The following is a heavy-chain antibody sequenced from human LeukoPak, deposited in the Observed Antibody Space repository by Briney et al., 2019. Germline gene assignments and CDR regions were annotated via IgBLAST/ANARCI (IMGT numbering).Heavy chain of an antibody. CDR2: ISHDGNNI. Sequence: GGSLRLSCAASGFTFSRSGMHWVRQAPGKGLEWVAVISHDGNNIDYADTVKGRFTISRDNSKNTLYLQMNSLRPEDTGVYYCATEIRPNDYWGQGTLVTVSS. D-gene: IGHD4-17*01. V-gene: IGHV3-30*03. CDR3: ATEIRPNDY. CDR1: GFTFSRSG. J-gene: IGHJ4*02.